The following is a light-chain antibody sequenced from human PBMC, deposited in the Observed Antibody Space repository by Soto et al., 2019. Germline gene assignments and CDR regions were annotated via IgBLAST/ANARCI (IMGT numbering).Light chain of an antibody. Sequence: ERVMTQSPVTLSESPGERATLSCRASQSVSSKLAWYQQKPGQAPRPLIYGASTRAIGIPDRFSGSGSGTEFTLTISSLQSEDFAVYYCHQYDNWPRTFGQGTKVDIK. CDR2: GAS. CDR1: QSVSSK. CDR3: HQYDNWPRT. V-gene: IGKV3-15*01. J-gene: IGKJ1*01.